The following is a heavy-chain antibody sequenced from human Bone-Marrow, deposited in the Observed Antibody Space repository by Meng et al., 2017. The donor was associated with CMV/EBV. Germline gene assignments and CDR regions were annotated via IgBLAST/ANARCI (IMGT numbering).Heavy chain of an antibody. V-gene: IGHV1-2*02. CDR2: INPNSGGT. D-gene: IGHD1-14*01. CDR1: GYTFTDYY. CDR3: AARNRNQGFDY. Sequence: SCKASGYTFTDYYLHWVRQAPGQGLEWMGWINPNSGGTNYAQKFQGRVTMTRDTSISTAYMELSSLRSEDTAVYYCAARNRNQGFDYWGQGTLVTVSS. J-gene: IGHJ4*02.